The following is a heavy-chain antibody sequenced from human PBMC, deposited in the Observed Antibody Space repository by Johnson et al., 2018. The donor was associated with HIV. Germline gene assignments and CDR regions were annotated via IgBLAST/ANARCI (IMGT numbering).Heavy chain of an antibody. D-gene: IGHD4-11*01. CDR1: GFSFTNAW. J-gene: IGHJ3*02. CDR2: IKSETDDGTT. V-gene: IGHV3-15*06. CDR3: TTLPPTWRAFHI. Sequence: VQLVESVGGLVKPVGSLRLSCAASGFSFTNAWMSWVRQAPGKGLEWVGRIKSETDDGTTHYFAPVKGRFIISRDDSKNTLYLHMKSLKTEDTAVYFCTTLPPTWRAFHIWGQGTMVTVSS.